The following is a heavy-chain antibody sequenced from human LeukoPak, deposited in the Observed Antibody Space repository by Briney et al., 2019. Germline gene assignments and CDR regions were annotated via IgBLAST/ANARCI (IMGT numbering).Heavy chain of an antibody. J-gene: IGHJ5*02. V-gene: IGHV3-74*01. CDR1: TQYFTNYW. CDR3: ARHRIWFGDGMALNWFDP. Sequence: QAGGSLRLSCTASTQYFTNYWMHWVRQVPGKGLAWLSRIDRDGLKADYADSVRDRFTISRDNSKNTLYLQMNSLRAEDTAMYYCARHRIWFGDGMALNWFDPWGQGTLVTVSS. CDR2: IDRDGLKA. D-gene: IGHD3-10*01.